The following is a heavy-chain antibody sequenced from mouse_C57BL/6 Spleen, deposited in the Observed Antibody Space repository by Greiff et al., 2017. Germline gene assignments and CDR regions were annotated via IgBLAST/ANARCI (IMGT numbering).Heavy chain of an antibody. J-gene: IGHJ3*01. CDR3: TTGAQATRFAY. CDR1: GFNIKDDY. V-gene: IGHV14-4*01. D-gene: IGHD3-2*02. Sequence: EVKLQESGAELVRPGASVKLSCTASGFNIKDDYMHWVKQRPEQGLEWIGWIDPENGDTEYASKFQGKATITADTSSNTAYLQLSSLTSEDTAVYYCTTGAQATRFAYWGQGTLVTVSA. CDR2: IDPENGDT.